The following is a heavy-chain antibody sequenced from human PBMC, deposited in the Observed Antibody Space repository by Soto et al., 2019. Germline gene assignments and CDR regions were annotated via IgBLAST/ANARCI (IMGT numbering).Heavy chain of an antibody. CDR1: GGSFSGYY. Sequence: QVQLQQWGAGLLKPSETLSLTCAVYGGSFSGYYWSWIRQPPGKGLEWIGEVNHSGSTNYNPSLKSRVTMSVDPSKNQFSLKLGSVTAADAAVYYCARGWSGLVIIRFDPWGQGTLVTVSS. V-gene: IGHV4-34*01. CDR2: VNHSGST. D-gene: IGHD3-9*01. CDR3: ARGWSGLVIIRFDP. J-gene: IGHJ5*02.